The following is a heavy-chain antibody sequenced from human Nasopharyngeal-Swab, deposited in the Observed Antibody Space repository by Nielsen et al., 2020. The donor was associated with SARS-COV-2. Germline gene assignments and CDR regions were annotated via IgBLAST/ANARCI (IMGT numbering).Heavy chain of an antibody. CDR1: GFTFIAYW. V-gene: IGHV3-7*01. CDR2: IKQDGSEK. Sequence: GESLKLSCAASGFTFIAYWMNWVRLAPGKGLEWVANIKQDGSEKNYVDSLKGRSTISRDNAKNSLYLQMNSLRAEDTAVYYCARGYDYYFDYWGQGTLVTVSS. J-gene: IGHJ4*02. D-gene: IGHD3-16*01. CDR3: ARGYDYYFDY.